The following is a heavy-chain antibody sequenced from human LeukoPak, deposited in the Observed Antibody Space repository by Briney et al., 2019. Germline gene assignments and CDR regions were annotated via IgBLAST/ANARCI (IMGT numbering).Heavy chain of an antibody. CDR3: ARVFDS. CDR1: GGSVYTSDYY. J-gene: IGHJ4*02. Sequence: SETLSLTCTVSGGSVYTSDYYWGWVRQPPGKGPEWIGDIFYTGKTIYNPSLKSRVSISIDTSKNQFSLKLTSVTAADTAVYYCARVFDSWGQGTLVTVSS. V-gene: IGHV4-39*07. CDR2: IFYTGKT.